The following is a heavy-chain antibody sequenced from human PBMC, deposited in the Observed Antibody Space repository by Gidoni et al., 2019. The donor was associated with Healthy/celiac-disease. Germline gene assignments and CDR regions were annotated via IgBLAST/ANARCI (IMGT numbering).Heavy chain of an antibody. D-gene: IGHD1-26*01. Sequence: QVQLVQSGAEVKKPGASVMVSCKASGYTFTGYYMHWVRQAPGQGLEWMGWINPNRGSTNYAQKFQGRVNMTRDTSSSTAYMELSRLRSDDTAVYYCARDTTQRRPGAKGYYGMDVWGQGTTVTVSS. CDR1: GYTFTGYY. J-gene: IGHJ6*02. V-gene: IGHV1-2*02. CDR2: INPNRGST. CDR3: ARDTTQRRPGAKGYYGMDV.